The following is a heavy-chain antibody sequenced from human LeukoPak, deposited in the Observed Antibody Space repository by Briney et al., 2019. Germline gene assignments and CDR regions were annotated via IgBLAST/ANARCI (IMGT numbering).Heavy chain of an antibody. J-gene: IGHJ4*02. V-gene: IGHV3-23*01. CDR2: ISSAGGST. Sequence: GGSLRLSCAASGFTFSNYAMSWVRQAPGKGLEWVSTISSAGGSTYYADFVKGWFTISRDISKNTLFLQMNSLRAEDTAVYYCAKDGMYSSSSSYYFDYWGQGTLVTVSS. D-gene: IGHD6-6*01. CDR1: GFTFSNYA. CDR3: AKDGMYSSSSSYYFDY.